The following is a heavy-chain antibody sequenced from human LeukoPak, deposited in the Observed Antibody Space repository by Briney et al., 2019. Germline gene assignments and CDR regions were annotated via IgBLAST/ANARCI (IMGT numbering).Heavy chain of an antibody. D-gene: IGHD3-22*01. J-gene: IGHJ4*02. CDR1: GFPFSSYT. Sequence: GGSLRLSCSASGFPFSSYTMHWVRQAPGKGLEYVSAISSNGASTYYADSVKGRFTISRDNSKNTLYLQMNSLRAEDTAVYYCAKAKRRITMIADYWGQGTLVTVSS. CDR2: ISSNGAST. CDR3: AKAKRRITMIADY. V-gene: IGHV3-64*04.